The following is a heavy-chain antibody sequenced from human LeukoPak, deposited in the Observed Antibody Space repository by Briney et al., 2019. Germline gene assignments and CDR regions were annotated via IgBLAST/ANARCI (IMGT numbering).Heavy chain of an antibody. CDR3: ARDGYYDSSGYRTYYYYMDV. CDR1: GGSISSYY. CDR2: IYYSGST. D-gene: IGHD3-22*01. J-gene: IGHJ6*03. Sequence: PSETLSLTCTVSGGSISSYYWSWIRQPPGKGLEWIGYIYYSGSTNYNPSLKSRVTISVDTSRNQFSLKLSSVTAADTAAYYCARDGYYDSSGYRTYYYYMDVWGKGTTVTVSS. V-gene: IGHV4-59*01.